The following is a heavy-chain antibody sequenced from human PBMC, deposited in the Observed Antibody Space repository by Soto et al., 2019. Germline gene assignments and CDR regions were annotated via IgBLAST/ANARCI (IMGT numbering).Heavy chain of an antibody. CDR1: GGSISGYY. V-gene: IGHV4-4*07. CDR3: ARDRGYRSGSFGS. Sequence: SETLSLTCIVSGGSISGYYWSLIRQPAGKELEWIGRIYSDGTTNYNPTLKGRGTMSVDTSKKQISLKLTSVTAADTAMYYCARDRGYRSGSFGSWGQGVLVTVSS. CDR2: IYSDGTT. J-gene: IGHJ5*02. D-gene: IGHD5-18*01.